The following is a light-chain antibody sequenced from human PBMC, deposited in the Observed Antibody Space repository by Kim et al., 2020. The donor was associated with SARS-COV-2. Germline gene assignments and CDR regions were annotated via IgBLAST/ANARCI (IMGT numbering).Light chain of an antibody. CDR1: SISSW. Sequence: SISSWLAWYQQKPGKAPKLLIYKASSLESGVPSRFGGSGSGTEFTLTISSLQAEDFATYFCQQYYSDWTFGQGTKVDIK. CDR2: KAS. J-gene: IGKJ1*01. CDR3: QQYYSDWT. V-gene: IGKV1-5*03.